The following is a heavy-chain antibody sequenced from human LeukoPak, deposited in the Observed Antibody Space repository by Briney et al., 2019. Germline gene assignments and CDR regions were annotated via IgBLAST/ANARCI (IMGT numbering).Heavy chain of an antibody. Sequence: SETLSLTCTVSGGSISSGGYYWSWIRQHPGKGLEWIGCIYYSGSTYYNPSLKSRVTISVDTSKNQFSLKLSSVTAADTAVYYCARGSSSSSIPFDYWGQGTLVTVSS. CDR1: GGSISSGGYY. D-gene: IGHD6-6*01. V-gene: IGHV4-31*03. CDR3: ARGSSSSSIPFDY. J-gene: IGHJ4*02. CDR2: IYYSGST.